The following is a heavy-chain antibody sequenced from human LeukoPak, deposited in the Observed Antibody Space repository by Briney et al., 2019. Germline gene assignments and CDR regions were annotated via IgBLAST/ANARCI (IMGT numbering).Heavy chain of an antibody. CDR1: GGTFSSYA. CDR2: IIPIFGTA. Sequence: GSSVKVSCKASGGTFSSYAISWVRQAPGQGLEWMGGIIPIFGTANYAQKFQGRVTITADESTSTAYMELSSLRSEDTAVYYCARGITMVRGVIDYYYYMDVWGKGTTVTISS. J-gene: IGHJ6*03. CDR3: ARGITMVRGVIDYYYYMDV. V-gene: IGHV1-69*01. D-gene: IGHD3-10*01.